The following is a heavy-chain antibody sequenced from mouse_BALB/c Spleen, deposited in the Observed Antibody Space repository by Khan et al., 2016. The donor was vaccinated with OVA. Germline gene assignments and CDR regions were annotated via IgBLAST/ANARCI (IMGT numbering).Heavy chain of an antibody. J-gene: IGHJ2*02. CDR1: GYTFTNYG. CDR2: INTNTGEP. D-gene: IGHD1-1*01. V-gene: IGHV9-3*02. Sequence: QIQLVQSGPELKKPGETVKISCKASGYTFTNYGMNWLKQAPGKGFKWMGWINTNTGEPTYAEEFKGRFAFSLETSANTAYLQINNLKNEDTATYFCAKEITSLFYYWGQGTSRTVSS. CDR3: AKEITSLFYY.